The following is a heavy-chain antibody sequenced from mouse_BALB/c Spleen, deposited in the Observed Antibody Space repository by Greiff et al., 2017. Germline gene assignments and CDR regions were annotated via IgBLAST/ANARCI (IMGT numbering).Heavy chain of an antibody. Sequence: VQLQQSGPGLVAPSQSLSITCTVSGFSLTDYGVSWIRQPPGKGLEWLGVIWGGGSTYYNSALKSRLSISKDNSKSQVFLKMNSLQTDDTAMYYCAKQIYYDYDEGSAMDYWGQGTSVTVSS. CDR3: AKQIYYDYDEGSAMDY. V-gene: IGHV2-6-5*01. CDR2: IWGGGST. D-gene: IGHD2-4*01. CDR1: GFSLTDYG. J-gene: IGHJ4*01.